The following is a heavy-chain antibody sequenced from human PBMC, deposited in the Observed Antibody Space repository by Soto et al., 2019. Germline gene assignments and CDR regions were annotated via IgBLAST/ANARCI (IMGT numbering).Heavy chain of an antibody. J-gene: IGHJ4*02. CDR3: VKHPAAAAGTVEDY. V-gene: IGHV3-30*18. CDR1: GFTFSSYG. Sequence: QVQLVESGGGVVQPGRSLRLSCAASGFTFSSYGMHWVRQAPGKGLEWVAVISYDGSNKYYADSVKGRFTISRDNSKNTLYLQMNSLRAEDTAVYYCVKHPAAAAGTVEDYWGQGTLVTVSS. D-gene: IGHD6-13*01. CDR2: ISYDGSNK.